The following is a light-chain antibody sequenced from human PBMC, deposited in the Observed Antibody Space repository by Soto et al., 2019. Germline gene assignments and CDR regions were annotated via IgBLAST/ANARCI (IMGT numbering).Light chain of an antibody. V-gene: IGKV1-27*01. CDR2: AAF. J-gene: IGKJ3*01. CDR1: QDISNH. Sequence: DIQMTQSPSSLSASVGDRVTIICRASQDISNHLAWYQQKPGKVPKLLIYAAFALQSGVPSRFSGSGSGTDFTLTISSLQPEDVATYYCQKYTSAPLTFGPGTKVEIK. CDR3: QKYTSAPLT.